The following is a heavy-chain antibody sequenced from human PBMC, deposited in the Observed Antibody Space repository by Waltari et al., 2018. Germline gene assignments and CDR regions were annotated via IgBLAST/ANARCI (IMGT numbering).Heavy chain of an antibody. CDR3: ARDMVTYGSGSYWYYYYMDV. J-gene: IGHJ6*03. CDR1: GGSISSYS. D-gene: IGHD3-10*01. Sequence: QVQLQESGPGLVKPSETLSLTCTVSGGSISSYSWSWIRPPAGKGLEWIGRIYTSGSTNYNPSLKSRVTMSVDTSKNQFSLKLSSVTAADTAVYYCARDMVTYGSGSYWYYYYMDVWGKGTTVTVSS. V-gene: IGHV4-4*07. CDR2: IYTSGST.